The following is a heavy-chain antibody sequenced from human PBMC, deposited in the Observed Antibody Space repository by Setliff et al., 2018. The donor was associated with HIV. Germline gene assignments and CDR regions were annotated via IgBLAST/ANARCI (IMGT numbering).Heavy chain of an antibody. Sequence: GASVKVSCKASGYTFTNYAMHWVRQAPGQRLEWMGWINAGNGNTKYSQKFQGRVTITRDTSASTAYMELSSLRSEDIDVYYCARLIAGGTAMVSTNFDYGGQGTLVTVSS. CDR1: GYTFTNYA. CDR2: INAGNGNT. V-gene: IGHV1-3*03. D-gene: IGHD5-18*01. J-gene: IGHJ4*02. CDR3: ARLIAGGTAMVSTNFDY.